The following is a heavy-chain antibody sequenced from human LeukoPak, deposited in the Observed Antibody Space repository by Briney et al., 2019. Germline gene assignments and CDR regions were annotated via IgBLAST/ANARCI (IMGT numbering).Heavy chain of an antibody. J-gene: IGHJ1*01. CDR2: ISSSSSYI. V-gene: IGHV3-21*01. CDR1: GFTFSSYS. CDR3: ARAAAGLEYFQH. Sequence: KTGGSLRLSCAASGFTFSSYSMNWVRQAPGKGLEWVSSISSSSSYIYYADSVKGRFTISRDNAKNSLYLQMNSLRAEDTAVYYCARAAAGLEYFQHWGQGTLVTVSS. D-gene: IGHD6-13*01.